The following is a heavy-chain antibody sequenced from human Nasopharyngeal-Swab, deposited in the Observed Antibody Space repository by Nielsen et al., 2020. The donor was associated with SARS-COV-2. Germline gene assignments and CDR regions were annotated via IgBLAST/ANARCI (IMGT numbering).Heavy chain of an antibody. J-gene: IGHJ4*02. CDR2: IYYSGST. Sequence: WIRQPPGKGLEWIGYIYYSGSTYYNPSLKSRLTISVDTSKNQFSLKLSSETAADTAVYYCARAPTVFGVVITAFDYWGQGALVTVSS. D-gene: IGHD3-3*01. V-gene: IGHV4-31*02. CDR3: ARAPTVFGVVITAFDY.